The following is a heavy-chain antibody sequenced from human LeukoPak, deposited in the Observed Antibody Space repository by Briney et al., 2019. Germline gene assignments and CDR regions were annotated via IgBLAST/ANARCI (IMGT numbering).Heavy chain of an antibody. Sequence: SETLSLTCTVSGGSISSGDYYWCCIRQPPGKGLEWIGYIYYSGSTYYNPSLKSRVTISVDTSKNQFSLKLSSVTAADTAVYYCARDIGSSGCDYWGQGTLVTVSS. J-gene: IGHJ4*02. CDR1: GGSISSGDYY. V-gene: IGHV4-30-4*01. D-gene: IGHD6-19*01. CDR3: ARDIGSSGCDY. CDR2: IYYSGST.